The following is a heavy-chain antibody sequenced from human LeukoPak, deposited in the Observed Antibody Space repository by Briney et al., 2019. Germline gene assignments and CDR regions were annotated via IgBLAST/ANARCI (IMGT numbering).Heavy chain of an antibody. D-gene: IGHD3-22*01. Sequence: ASVKVSCKASGYTFTGYYMHWVRQAPGQGLEWMGWINPNSGGTNYAQKFQGRVTLTTDTSTSTAYMELRSLRSDDTAVYYCARARKYYDSCGYDYWGQGTLVTVSS. CDR1: GYTFTGYY. CDR3: ARARKYYDSCGYDY. CDR2: INPNSGGT. J-gene: IGHJ4*02. V-gene: IGHV1-2*02.